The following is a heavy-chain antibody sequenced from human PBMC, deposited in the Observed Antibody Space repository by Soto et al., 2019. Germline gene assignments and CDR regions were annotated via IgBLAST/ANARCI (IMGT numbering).Heavy chain of an antibody. CDR2: IDPSDSYT. D-gene: IGHD2-8*01. V-gene: IGHV5-10-1*01. Sequence: GEPLKISCKGSGYSFTSYWISWVRQMPGKGLEWMGRIDPSDSYTNYSPSFQGHVTISADKPISTAYLQWSSLKASDTAMYYCARSCTNGVCLSYYYYGMDVWGQGTTVTVSS. J-gene: IGHJ6*02. CDR3: ARSCTNGVCLSYYYYGMDV. CDR1: GYSFTSYW.